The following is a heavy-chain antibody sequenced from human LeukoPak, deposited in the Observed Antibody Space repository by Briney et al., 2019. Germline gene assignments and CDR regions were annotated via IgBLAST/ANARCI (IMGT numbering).Heavy chain of an antibody. CDR3: AKERSSYDILTGYYSPESPFDY. CDR1: GFSFSNYG. V-gene: IGHV3-30*02. J-gene: IGHJ4*02. CDR2: IRFDGTNK. D-gene: IGHD3-9*01. Sequence: GGSLRLSCAASGFSFSNYGMHWVRQAPGKGLEWVAFIRFDGTNKFYADSVKGRFTISRDNSKNTLYLQMNSLRAEDTAVYYCAKERSSYDILTGYYSPESPFDYWGQGTLVTVSS.